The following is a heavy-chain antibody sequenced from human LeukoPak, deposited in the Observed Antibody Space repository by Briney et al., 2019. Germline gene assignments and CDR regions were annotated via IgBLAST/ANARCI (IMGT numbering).Heavy chain of an antibody. CDR1: GYTFTSYY. D-gene: IGHD4-17*01. CDR3: ARGMTTVTTGAALIFGY. CDR2: INPSGGST. Sequence: GASVKVSCKASGYTFTSYYMHWVRQAPGQGLEWMGIINPSGGSTSYAQKFQGRVTMTRDMSTSTVYMELSSLRSKDTAVYYCARGMTTVTTGAALIFGYWGQGTLVTVSS. V-gene: IGHV1-46*01. J-gene: IGHJ4*02.